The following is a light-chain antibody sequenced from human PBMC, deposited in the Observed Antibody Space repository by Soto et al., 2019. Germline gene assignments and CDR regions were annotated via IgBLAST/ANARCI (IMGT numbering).Light chain of an antibody. V-gene: IGKV3-11*01. CDR1: QSVSSS. Sequence: EIVLAQSPATLSLSPGESATLSCRASQSVSSSLAWYQQRPGQAPRLLIYDASNRATGIPARFSGSGSGTDFTLTISTLEPEDFAVYYCQQRGNWPLTFGGGTKVEIK. CDR2: DAS. CDR3: QQRGNWPLT. J-gene: IGKJ4*01.